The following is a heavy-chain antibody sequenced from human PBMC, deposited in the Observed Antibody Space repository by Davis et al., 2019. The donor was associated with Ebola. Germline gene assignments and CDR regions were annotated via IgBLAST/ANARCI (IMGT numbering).Heavy chain of an antibody. D-gene: IGHD3-9*01. CDR1: GLTFSTYT. CDR2: ITSAGTYK. J-gene: IGHJ3*02. CDR3: ASGAGGSMVNYDILFGQVGSAFDI. Sequence: PGGSLRLSCAASGLTFSTYTMNWVRQAPGKGLEWVSSITSAGTYKYYADSLKGRFTISRDNAKNSLYLQMNSLRDEDTAVYYCASGAGGSMVNYDILFGQVGSAFDIWGQGTRVTVSS. V-gene: IGHV3-21*06.